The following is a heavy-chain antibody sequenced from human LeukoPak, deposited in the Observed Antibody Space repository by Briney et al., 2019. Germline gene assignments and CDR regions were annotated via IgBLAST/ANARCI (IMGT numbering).Heavy chain of an antibody. CDR3: ARGGSGISNAFDI. CDR2: LYYSGST. J-gene: IGHJ3*02. CDR1: GGSISSYY. D-gene: IGHD3-10*01. V-gene: IGHV4-59*01. Sequence: SETLSLTCSVSGGSISSYYWSWIRQPPAKGLEWIGYLYYSGSTNSNPSLKSRVTMSVDTSKNQFSLKLRSVTAADTAVYYCARGGSGISNAFDIWGQGTMVTVSS.